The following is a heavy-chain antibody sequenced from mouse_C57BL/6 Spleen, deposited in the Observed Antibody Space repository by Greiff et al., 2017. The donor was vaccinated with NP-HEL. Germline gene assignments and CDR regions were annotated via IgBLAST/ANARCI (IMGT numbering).Heavy chain of an antibody. J-gene: IGHJ4*01. CDR1: GYTFTSYW. V-gene: IGHV1-52*01. CDR3: ARGGYGSRGGAMDY. D-gene: IGHD1-1*01. Sequence: QVQLQQPGAELVRPGSSAKLSCKASGYTFTSYWMHWVKQRPIQGLEWIGNIDPSDSETHYNQKFKDKATLTVDKSSSTAYMQLSSLTAEESAVYYCARGGYGSRGGAMDYWGQGTSVTVSS. CDR2: IDPSDSET.